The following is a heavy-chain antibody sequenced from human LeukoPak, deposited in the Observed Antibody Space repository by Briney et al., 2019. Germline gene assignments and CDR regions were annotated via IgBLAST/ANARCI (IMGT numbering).Heavy chain of an antibody. CDR2: ITTSDGNT. CDR3: AKDGGLWVSAHWGDS. CDR1: GFTFSSYT. Sequence: GGSLRLSCAASGFTFSSYTMSWVRQAPGKGLGWVSTITTSDGNTYYADSVKGRFTVSRDNSKNTLFLQMNSLRAEDTAVYYCAKDGGLWVSAHWGDSWGRGTLVTVSS. D-gene: IGHD7-27*01. J-gene: IGHJ4*02. V-gene: IGHV3-23*01.